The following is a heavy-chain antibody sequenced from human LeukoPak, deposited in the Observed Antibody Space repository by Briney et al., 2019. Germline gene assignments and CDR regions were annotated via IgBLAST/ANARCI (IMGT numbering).Heavy chain of an antibody. CDR3: ARESTWDAFDV. Sequence: GGSMTLSCVASGFTLSTYEMNWVRPPHGRGREWVSYISISGNTIDYADSVKGRFTMSRDIAKNSLYLQMNSLGPEDTAVYYCARESTWDAFDVWGQGTMVTVSS. CDR1: GFTLSTYE. CDR2: ISISGNTI. J-gene: IGHJ3*01. V-gene: IGHV3-48*03.